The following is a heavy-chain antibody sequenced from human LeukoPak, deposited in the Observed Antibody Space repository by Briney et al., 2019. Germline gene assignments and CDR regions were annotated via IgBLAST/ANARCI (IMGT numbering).Heavy chain of an antibody. V-gene: IGHV3-20*04. CDR2: INWNGGST. Sequence: GGSLRLSCAASGFTFDDYGMSWVRQAPGKGLEWVSGINWNGGSTGYADSVKSRFTISRDNAKNSLYLQMNGLRAEDTALYYCAREATGAYYYYYYMDVWGKGTTVTVSS. CDR3: AREATGAYYYYYYMDV. D-gene: IGHD1-26*01. CDR1: GFTFDDYG. J-gene: IGHJ6*03.